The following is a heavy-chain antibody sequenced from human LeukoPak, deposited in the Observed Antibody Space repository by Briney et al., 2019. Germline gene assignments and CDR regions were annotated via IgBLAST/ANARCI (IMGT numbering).Heavy chain of an antibody. D-gene: IGHD4-17*01. CDR2: IYYSGST. J-gene: IGHJ4*02. CDR1: GGSISSGDYY. V-gene: IGHV4-30-4*01. CDR3: ARDSPGEGYGDLGDYYFDY. Sequence: SETLSLTCTVSGGSISSGDYYWSWIRQPPGKGLEWMGYIYYSGSTYYNPSLKSRVTISVDTSKNQFSLKLSSVTAADTAVYYCARDSPGEGYGDLGDYYFDYWGQGTLVTVSS.